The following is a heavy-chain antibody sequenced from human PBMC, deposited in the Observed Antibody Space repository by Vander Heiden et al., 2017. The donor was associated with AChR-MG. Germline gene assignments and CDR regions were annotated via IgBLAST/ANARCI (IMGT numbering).Heavy chain of an antibody. CDR3: AKGGWATDYYMDV. V-gene: IGHV3-30*18. CDR2: ISYDGSNK. D-gene: IGHD3-9*01. Sequence: QVQLVESGGGVVQPGRSLRLSCAASGFTCSSYGMDWVRQAPGKGLEWVAVISYDGSNKYYADSVKGRFTISRDNSKNTLYLQMNSLRAEDTAVYYCAKGGWATDYYMDVWGKGTTVTVSS. J-gene: IGHJ6*03. CDR1: GFTCSSYG.